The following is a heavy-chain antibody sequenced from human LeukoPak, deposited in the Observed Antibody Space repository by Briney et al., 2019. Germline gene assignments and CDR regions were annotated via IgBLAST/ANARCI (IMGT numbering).Heavy chain of an antibody. CDR1: GFTFSSYW. D-gene: IGHD4-4*01. CDR2: INSDGSST. V-gene: IGHV3-74*01. J-gene: IGHJ4*02. CDR3: ARARGYSNYVPIDY. Sequence: GRSLRLSCAASGFTFSSYWMHWVRQAPGKGLVWVSRINSDGSSTSYADSVKGRFTISRDNAKNTLYLQMNSLRAEDTAVYYCARARGYSNYVPIDYWGQGTLVTVSS.